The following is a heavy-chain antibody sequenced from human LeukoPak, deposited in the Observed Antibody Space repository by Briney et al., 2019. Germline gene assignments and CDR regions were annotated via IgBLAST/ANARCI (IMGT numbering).Heavy chain of an antibody. V-gene: IGHV3-7*01. D-gene: IGHD3-3*01. CDR3: ARDLHYDFWSGYSYYFDY. J-gene: IGHJ4*02. CDR2: IKQDGSEK. Sequence: GGSLRLSCAASGFTFSSYWMHWVRQAPGKGLEWMANIKQDGSEKYYVDSVKGRFTISRDNAKNSLYLQMNSLRAEDTAVYYCARDLHYDFWSGYSYYFDYWGQGTLVTVSS. CDR1: GFTFSSYW.